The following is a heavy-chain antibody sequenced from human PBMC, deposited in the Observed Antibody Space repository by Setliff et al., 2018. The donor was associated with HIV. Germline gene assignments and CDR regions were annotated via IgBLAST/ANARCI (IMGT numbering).Heavy chain of an antibody. V-gene: IGHV4-4*09. CDR2: ISTSGST. D-gene: IGHD3-3*01. CDR1: GGSINNFY. J-gene: IGHJ3*02. CDR3: ARHSDFWSEDAFDI. Sequence: PSETLSLTCTASGGSINNFYWSWIRQPPGKGLEWIGYISTSGSTKYNPSLKSRVTILVDPSNNQFSLRLSSVTAADTAVYYCARHSDFWSEDAFDIWAQGTVVTVSS.